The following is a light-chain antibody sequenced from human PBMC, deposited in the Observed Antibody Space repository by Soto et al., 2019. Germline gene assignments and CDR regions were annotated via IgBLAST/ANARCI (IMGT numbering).Light chain of an antibody. CDR1: ASDVGGYNY. CDR2: DVS. J-gene: IGLJ1*01. Sequence: QSVLTQPRSVSGSPGQSVTISCTGAASDVGGYNYVSWYQQHPGKAPKLMIYDVSRRPSGVPDRFSGSKSGNTASLSISGLRAEDEADYYCCSYAGSYDYVFGTGTKATVL. V-gene: IGLV2-11*01. CDR3: CSYAGSYDYV.